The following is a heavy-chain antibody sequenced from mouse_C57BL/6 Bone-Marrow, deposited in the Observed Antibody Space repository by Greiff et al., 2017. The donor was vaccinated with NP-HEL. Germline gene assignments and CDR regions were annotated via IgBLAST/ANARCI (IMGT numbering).Heavy chain of an antibody. V-gene: IGHV5-6*01. D-gene: IGHD1-1*01. CDR1: GFTFSSYG. CDR3: ARGATVVAPRFAY. J-gene: IGHJ3*01. CDR2: ISSGGSYT. Sequence: EVQLVESGGDLVKPGGSLKLSCAASGFTFSSYGMSWVRQTPDKRLEWVATISSGGSYTYYPDSVKGRFTISRDNAKNTLYLQMSSLKSEDTAMYYCARGATVVAPRFAYWGQGTLVTVSA.